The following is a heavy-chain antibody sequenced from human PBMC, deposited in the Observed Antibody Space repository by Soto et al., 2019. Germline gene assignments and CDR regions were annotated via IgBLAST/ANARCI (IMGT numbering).Heavy chain of an antibody. CDR3: ARGRDYADSEYGMDV. Sequence: PGGSLRLSCAASGVTFSQYWMHWVRQAPGKGLVWVSRIKRDGSFTTYADSVKGRFTISRDNAKNTLYLQMNSLRAEDTAVYYCARGRDYADSEYGMDVWGQGTTVTVSS. V-gene: IGHV3-74*01. J-gene: IGHJ6*02. CDR1: GVTFSQYW. CDR2: IKRDGSFT. D-gene: IGHD4-17*01.